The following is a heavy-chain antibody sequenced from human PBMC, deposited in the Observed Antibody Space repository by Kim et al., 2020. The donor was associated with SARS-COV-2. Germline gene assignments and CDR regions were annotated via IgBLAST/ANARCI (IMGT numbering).Heavy chain of an antibody. CDR2: ISYDGSNK. D-gene: IGHD3-10*01. CDR3: AREYDDYYGSGRYLDY. Sequence: GGSLRLSCAASGFTFSSYAMHWVRQAPGKGLEWVAVISYDGSNKYYADSVKGRFTISRDNSKNTLYLQMNSLRAEDTAVYYCAREYDDYYGSGRYLDYWGQGTLVTVSS. J-gene: IGHJ4*02. CDR1: GFTFSSYA. V-gene: IGHV3-30*04.